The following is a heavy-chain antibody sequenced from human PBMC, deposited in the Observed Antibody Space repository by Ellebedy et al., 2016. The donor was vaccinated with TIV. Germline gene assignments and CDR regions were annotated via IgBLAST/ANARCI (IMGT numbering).Heavy chain of an antibody. CDR1: GFTFSSYG. V-gene: IGHV3-30*18. CDR2: ISYDGSNK. D-gene: IGHD3-22*01. J-gene: IGHJ4*02. Sequence: GGSLRLSXAASGFTFSSYGMHWVRQAPGKGLEWVAVISYDGSNKYYADSVKGRFTISRDNSKNTLYLQMNSLRAEDTAVYYCAKFWAHYYDSSGTYYFDYWGQGTLVTVSS. CDR3: AKFWAHYYDSSGTYYFDY.